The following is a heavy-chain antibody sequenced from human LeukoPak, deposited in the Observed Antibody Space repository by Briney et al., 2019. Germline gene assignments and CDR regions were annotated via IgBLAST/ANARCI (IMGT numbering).Heavy chain of an antibody. D-gene: IGHD4-17*01. CDR2: ISHIGRT. Sequence: PSETLSLTCAVSGDSFSSHYWTWIRQSPGTGLEWIGYISHIGRTNYNPSLRSRVTISIDTSKNQFSLKLRSVAAADTAVYYCARDLVTVTKGFDIWGQGTMVSVSS. CDR3: ARDLVTVTKGFDI. CDR1: GDSFSSHY. V-gene: IGHV4-59*11. J-gene: IGHJ3*02.